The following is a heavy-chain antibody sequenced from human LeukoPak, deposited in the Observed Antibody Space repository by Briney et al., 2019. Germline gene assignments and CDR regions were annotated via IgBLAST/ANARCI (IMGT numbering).Heavy chain of an antibody. CDR1: GFTVSSNY. J-gene: IGHJ4*02. CDR2: IYSGGST. Sequence: GGSLRLSCSASGFTVSSNYMTWVRQAPGKGLEWVSIIYSGGSTSYADSVKGRFTISRDNSKNTLYLQMNSLRAEDTAVYYCARDVVGATYFDWGQGTLVTVSS. D-gene: IGHD1-26*01. CDR3: ARDVVGATYFD. V-gene: IGHV3-53*01.